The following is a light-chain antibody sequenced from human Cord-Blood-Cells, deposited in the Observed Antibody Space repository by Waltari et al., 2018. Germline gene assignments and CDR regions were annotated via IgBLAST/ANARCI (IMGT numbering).Light chain of an antibody. Sequence: EMVLTQSPGTLSLSAGERATASCRASQSVSSSYLAWYQQKPGQAPRLLIYGASSRATGIPDRFSGSGSGTDFTLTISRLEPEDFAVYYCQQYGSSPLTFGGGTKVEIK. CDR3: QQYGSSPLT. CDR1: QSVSSSY. J-gene: IGKJ4*01. V-gene: IGKV3-20*01. CDR2: GAS.